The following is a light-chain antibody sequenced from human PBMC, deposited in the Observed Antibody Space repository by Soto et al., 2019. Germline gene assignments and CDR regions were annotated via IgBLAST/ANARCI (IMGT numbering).Light chain of an antibody. CDR1: QDITNC. J-gene: IGKJ5*01. V-gene: IGKV1-33*01. CDR3: QQYGNLPT. Sequence: DIQMTQSPSSLSASVGDRVTITCQASQDITNCLNWYHQKPGKAPKLLIYDASNLETGVPSRFSGSGSGRHFTFTITSLQPEDIATYYCQQYGNLPTFGQGTRLEIK. CDR2: DAS.